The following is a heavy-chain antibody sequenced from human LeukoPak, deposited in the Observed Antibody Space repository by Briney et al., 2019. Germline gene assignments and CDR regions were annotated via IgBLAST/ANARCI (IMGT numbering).Heavy chain of an antibody. CDR1: GFTFSSYS. CDR3: ARDGPQTYYYDSSGYDY. V-gene: IGHV3-48*04. J-gene: IGHJ4*02. Sequence: PGGSLRLSCAASGFTFSSYSMNWVRQAPGKGLEWVSHISSSSSTIYYADSVKGRFTISRDNAKNSLYLQMNSLRAEDTAVYYCARDGPQTYYYDSSGYDYWGQGTLVTVSS. CDR2: ISSSSSTI. D-gene: IGHD3-22*01.